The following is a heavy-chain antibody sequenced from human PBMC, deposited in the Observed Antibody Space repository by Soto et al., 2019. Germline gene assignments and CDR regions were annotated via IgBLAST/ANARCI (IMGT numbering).Heavy chain of an antibody. J-gene: IGHJ6*02. V-gene: IGHV3-23*01. Sequence: GSLRLSCVVSGFTFSSYAMSWVRQAPGKGLEWVSAISGSGGSTYYADSVKGRFTISRDNSKNTLYLQMNSLRAEDTAVYYCAKRGVGRYGMDVWGQGTTVTVSS. D-gene: IGHD3-10*01. CDR3: AKRGVGRYGMDV. CDR2: ISGSGGST. CDR1: GFTFSSYA.